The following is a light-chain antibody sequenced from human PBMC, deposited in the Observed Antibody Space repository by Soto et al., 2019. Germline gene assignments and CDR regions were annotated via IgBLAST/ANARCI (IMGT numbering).Light chain of an antibody. CDR1: QTISNY. Sequence: DIQMAQSPSSLSASVGDRVTITCRTTQTISNYLNWYQQKPGKAPKLLIYGVSTLQSGVPSRFRGSGSGTDFTLTISSLEPEDFATYFCQQSYSNPPWTFGQGTKV. V-gene: IGKV1-39*01. CDR3: QQSYSNPPWT. CDR2: GVS. J-gene: IGKJ1*01.